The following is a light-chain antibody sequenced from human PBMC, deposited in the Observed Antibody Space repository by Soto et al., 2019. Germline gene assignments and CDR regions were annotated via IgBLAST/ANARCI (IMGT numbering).Light chain of an antibody. CDR1: EAINNNF. V-gene: IGKV3-20*01. J-gene: IGKJ4*01. Sequence: EIVLTQSPGALSVAPGETLSLSCRASEAINNNFVAWYQQRPGQVPRLLMYGASIRVSGVPDRISGRRSGTGFILNIARVEPEDSAVYFCQQYHLSPLTFGGGTKVEI. CDR2: GAS. CDR3: QQYHLSPLT.